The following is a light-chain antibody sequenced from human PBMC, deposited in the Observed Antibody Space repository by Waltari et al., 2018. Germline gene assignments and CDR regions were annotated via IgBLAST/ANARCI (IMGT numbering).Light chain of an antibody. V-gene: IGKV4-1*01. CDR1: QSILYSYNNKNY. CDR3: HQYYSSPLT. CDR2: WAS. Sequence: DIVLTQSPDSLPVSLGERATINCKSSQSILYSYNNKNYLAGDQQKPGQPPKALIYWASMRESGVPDRFSGSGAGTDFTLTSSSLQAEDVAIYYCHQYYSSPLTFGQGTKVEIK. J-gene: IGKJ1*01.